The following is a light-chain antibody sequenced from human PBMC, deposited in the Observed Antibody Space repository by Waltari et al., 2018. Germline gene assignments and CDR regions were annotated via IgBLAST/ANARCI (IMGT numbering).Light chain of an antibody. CDR1: SSDVGNYNY. Sequence: QSALTQPASVSGSPGQSITIPCTGTSSDVGNYNYVSWYQQHPGKVPKLIIYGVSNRPSGVSNSFSGSKSGNTASLTISGLQAEDEADYYCSSYTGGSTFYVFGTGTKVAVL. J-gene: IGLJ1*01. V-gene: IGLV2-14*01. CDR2: GVS. CDR3: SSYTGGSTFYV.